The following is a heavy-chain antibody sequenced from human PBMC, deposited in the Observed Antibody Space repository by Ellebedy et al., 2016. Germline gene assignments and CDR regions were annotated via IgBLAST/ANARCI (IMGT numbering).Heavy chain of an antibody. CDR1: GLPFSTFF. D-gene: IGHD3-3*01. V-gene: IGHV3-23*01. CDR3: TRDGSEWSRDV. Sequence: GGSLRLSXAVSGLPFSTFFMSWVRQAPGKGLEWVVTISANGNKRDLADSVQGRFTISRDNFRNTLHLQMNNLRGEDTAVYYCTRDGSEWSRDVWGQGTLVTVSS. CDR2: ISANGNKR. J-gene: IGHJ4*02.